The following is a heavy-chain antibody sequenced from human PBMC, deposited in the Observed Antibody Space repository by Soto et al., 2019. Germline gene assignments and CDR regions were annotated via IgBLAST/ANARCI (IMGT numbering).Heavy chain of an antibody. V-gene: IGHV4-59*01. Sequence: SETLSLTCTVSGGSISSYYWSWIRQPPGKGLEWIGYIYYSGTTYYNPSLKSRVTVSVDTSKNHFSLKLSSVTAADTAVYYCARDGSLGTGGNWFDPWGQGTLVTVSS. J-gene: IGHJ5*02. CDR3: ARDGSLGTGGNWFDP. D-gene: IGHD1-1*01. CDR1: GGSISSYY. CDR2: IYYSGTT.